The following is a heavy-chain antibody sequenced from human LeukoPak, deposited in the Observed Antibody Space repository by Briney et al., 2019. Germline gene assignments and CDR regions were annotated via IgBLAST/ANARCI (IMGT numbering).Heavy chain of an antibody. V-gene: IGHV3-23*01. J-gene: IGHJ6*02. Sequence: PGGSLRLSCAASGFTFSSYAMSWVRQAPGKGLEWVSAISGSGGSTYYADSVKGRFTISRDNSKNTLYLQMNSLRAEDTAVYYCAKDSPSYGGIRFYYYYGMDVWGQGATVTVSS. CDR2: ISGSGGST. CDR1: GFTFSSYA. CDR3: AKDSPSYGGIRFYYYYGMDV. D-gene: IGHD4-23*01.